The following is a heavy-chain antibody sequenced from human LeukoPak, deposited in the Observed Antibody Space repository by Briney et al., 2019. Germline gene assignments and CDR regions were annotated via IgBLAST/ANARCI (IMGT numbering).Heavy chain of an antibody. V-gene: IGHV3-30-3*01. D-gene: IGHD3-22*01. Sequence: GGSLRLSCSASAFTFSIYAMHWVRQAPGKGLEWVAFISYDGSNKYYADSVKGRFTISRDNSKNTLYLQMNSLGAEDTAVYYCAKEGSPMIVVAGFDYWGQGTLVTVSS. J-gene: IGHJ4*02. CDR3: AKEGSPMIVVAGFDY. CDR2: ISYDGSNK. CDR1: AFTFSIYA.